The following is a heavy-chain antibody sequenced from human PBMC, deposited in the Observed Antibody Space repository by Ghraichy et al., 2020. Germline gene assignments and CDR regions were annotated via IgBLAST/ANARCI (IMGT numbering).Heavy chain of an antibody. J-gene: IGHJ3*02. D-gene: IGHD3-22*01. CDR3: AKSRMIADAFDI. CDR1: GFTFRNFA. Sequence: GVLNISCAASGFTFRNFAMSWVRQAPGKGLEWVSAFTGSGGTTYYADSVKGRFTISRDDSRSSLYLQMNSLRAEDTAVYYCAKSRMIADAFDIWGQGAMVTVSS. V-gene: IGHV3-23*01. CDR2: FTGSGGTT.